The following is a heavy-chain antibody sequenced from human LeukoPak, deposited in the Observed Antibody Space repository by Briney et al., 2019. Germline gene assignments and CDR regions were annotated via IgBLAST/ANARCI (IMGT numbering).Heavy chain of an antibody. Sequence: GASVKVSCKASGGTFSSYAISWVRQAPGQGLEWMGGIIPNFGTANYAQKFQGRVTITTDESTSTAYMELSSLRSEDTAVYYCARDLGWRWLPDSYYYYYMDVWGKGTTVAVSS. J-gene: IGHJ6*03. CDR2: IIPNFGTA. D-gene: IGHD5-24*01. V-gene: IGHV1-69*05. CDR3: ARDLGWRWLPDSYYYYYMDV. CDR1: GGTFSSYA.